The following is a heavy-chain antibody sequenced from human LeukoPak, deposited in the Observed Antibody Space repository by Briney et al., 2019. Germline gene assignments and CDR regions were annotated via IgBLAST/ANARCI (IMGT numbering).Heavy chain of an antibody. J-gene: IGHJ4*02. CDR1: GFTFSSYW. CDR3: ARDLRPNYGDLFDY. V-gene: IGHV3-7*01. CDR2: IKQDGSEK. Sequence: PGGSLRLSCAASGFTFSSYWMSWVRQAPGKGLEWVANIKQDGSEKYYVDSVKGRFTISRDNAKNSLYLLMNSLRAEDTAVYYCARDLRPNYGDLFDYWGQGTLVTVSS. D-gene: IGHD4-17*01.